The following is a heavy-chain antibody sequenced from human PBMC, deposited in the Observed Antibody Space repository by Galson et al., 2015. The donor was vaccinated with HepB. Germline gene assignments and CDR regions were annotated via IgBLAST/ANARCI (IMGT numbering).Heavy chain of an antibody. J-gene: IGHJ4*02. CDR1: GFTFSNYG. V-gene: IGHV3-23*01. D-gene: IGHD3-3*01. CDR3: AKEGYWDDVWSGSLPLDH. CDR2: VSGSGGST. Sequence: SLRLSCAASGFTFSNYGMTWVRQAPGKGLEWVSTVSGSGGSTYYADSVKGRFTISRDNSKNTLFLHMKSLRAEDTAVYYCAKEGYWDDVWSGSLPLDHWGQGTLVTVFS.